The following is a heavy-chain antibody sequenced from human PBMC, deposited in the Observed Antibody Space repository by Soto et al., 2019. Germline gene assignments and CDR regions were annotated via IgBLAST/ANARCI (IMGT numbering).Heavy chain of an antibody. CDR3: ARAGYYGSGSLPGFDDY. CDR1: GGTFSSYT. Sequence: QVQLVQSGAEVKKPGSSVKVSCKASGGTFSSYTISWVRQAPGQGLEWMGRIIPILGIANYAQKFQGRVTITADKSTSTANMELSSLRSEDTAVYYCARAGYYGSGSLPGFDDYWGQGTLVTVSS. D-gene: IGHD3-10*01. V-gene: IGHV1-69*02. J-gene: IGHJ4*02. CDR2: IIPILGIA.